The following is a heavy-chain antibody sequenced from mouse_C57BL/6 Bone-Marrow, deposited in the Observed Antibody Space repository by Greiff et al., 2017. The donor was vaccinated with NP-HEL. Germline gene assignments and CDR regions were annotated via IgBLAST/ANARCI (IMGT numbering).Heavy chain of an antibody. V-gene: IGHV14-4*01. D-gene: IGHD1-2*01. CDR2: IDPENGDT. Sequence: VQLKESGAELVRPGASVKLSCTASGFNIKDDYMHWVKQRPEQGLEWIGWIDPENGDTEYASKFQGKATITADTSSNTAYLQLSSLTSEDTAVYYCTTDHSGYWGQGTTLTVSS. CDR1: GFNIKDDY. CDR3: TTDHSGY. J-gene: IGHJ2*01.